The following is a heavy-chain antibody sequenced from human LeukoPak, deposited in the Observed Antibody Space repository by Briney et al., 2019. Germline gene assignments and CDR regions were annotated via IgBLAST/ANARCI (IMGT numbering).Heavy chain of an antibody. CDR2: IIPIFGTA. CDR1: GGTFSSYA. D-gene: IGHD3-16*01. V-gene: IGHV1-69*05. Sequence: ASVKVSCKASGGTFSSYAISWVRQAPGQGLDWMGSIIPIFGTANYAQKFQGRVTITTDESTSTAYMEMSSLRSEDTAVYYCARAYRGYVWGSPLGYWGQGTLVTVSS. J-gene: IGHJ4*02. CDR3: ARAYRGYVWGSPLGY.